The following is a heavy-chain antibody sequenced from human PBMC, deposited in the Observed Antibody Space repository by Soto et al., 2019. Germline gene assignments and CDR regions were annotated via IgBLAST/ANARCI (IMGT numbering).Heavy chain of an antibody. D-gene: IGHD1-26*01. Sequence: EVQLVESGGGLVKPGGSLRLSCAASGFDFSNGWMSWVRQAPGKGLEWVGRIKSKVHGETTDYAAHVKGRFTISRDDSSNTLYLQMHSLQTEDTAVYYCSTDEWEWGQGTLVTVSS. V-gene: IGHV3-15*05. CDR3: STDEWE. J-gene: IGHJ4*02. CDR1: GFDFSNGW. CDR2: IKSKVHGETT.